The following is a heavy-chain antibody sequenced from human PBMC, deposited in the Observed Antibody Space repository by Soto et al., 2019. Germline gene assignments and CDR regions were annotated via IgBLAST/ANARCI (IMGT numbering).Heavy chain of an antibody. CDR1: GGSISSTDYY. D-gene: IGHD4-17*01. J-gene: IGHJ6*02. CDR2: IYYSGTT. V-gene: IGHV4-30-4*01. Sequence: SETLSLTCTVSGGSISSTDYYWSWIRQPPGKGLEWIAYIYYSGTTYYNPSLKSRVTISVDTSKNQFSLKVTSVTAADTAVYYCTRVGKGGDYYYFGMDVWGQGTTVTVSS. CDR3: TRVGKGGDYYYFGMDV.